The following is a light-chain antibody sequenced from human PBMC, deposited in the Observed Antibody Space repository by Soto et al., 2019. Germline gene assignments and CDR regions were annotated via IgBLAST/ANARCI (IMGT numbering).Light chain of an antibody. J-gene: IGKJ5*01. V-gene: IGKV1-39*01. Sequence: IQIPQCPSSLSASVGDRVTITCRASQSISSYLNWYQQKPGKAPKLLIYAASSLQSGVPSRFSGSGSGTEFTLTISSLQSEDFAVYDCQQYKNWPLFGQGTRLEIK. CDR1: QSISSY. CDR3: QQYKNWPL. CDR2: AAS.